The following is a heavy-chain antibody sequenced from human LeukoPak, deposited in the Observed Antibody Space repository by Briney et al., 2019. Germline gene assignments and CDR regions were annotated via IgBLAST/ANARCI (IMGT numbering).Heavy chain of an antibody. D-gene: IGHD1-26*01. V-gene: IGHV3-23*01. Sequence: GGSLRLSCATSGFTFTSHAMSWVRQAPGKGLQWVSAISGSGNSPYYADSVKGRFTISRDNSKNILYLQMNSLTVEDTAIYYCARDLSGSYCLDFWGQGTLVTVSS. J-gene: IGHJ4*02. CDR3: ARDLSGSYCLDF. CDR1: GFTFTSHA. CDR2: ISGSGNSP.